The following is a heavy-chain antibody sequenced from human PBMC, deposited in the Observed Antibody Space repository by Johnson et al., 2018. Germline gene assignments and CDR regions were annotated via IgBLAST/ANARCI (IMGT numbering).Heavy chain of an antibody. Sequence: VQLVQSGGGLVQPGESLRLSCAASGFTISTYAMSWVRQAPGKGLEWVSGIIGSGRTYYPDSVKGRFTISKDTSRGQVVLTMTNMDPVDTATYYCARIDLDHQWDAFDIWGQGTMVTVSS. J-gene: IGHJ3*02. CDR2: IIGSGRT. CDR1: GFTISTYA. V-gene: IGHV3-23*04. D-gene: IGHD1-14*01. CDR3: ARIDLDHQWDAFDI.